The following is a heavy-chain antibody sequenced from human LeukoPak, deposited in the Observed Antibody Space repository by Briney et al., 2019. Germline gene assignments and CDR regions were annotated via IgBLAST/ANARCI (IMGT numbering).Heavy chain of an antibody. V-gene: IGHV3-23*01. Sequence: GGSLRLSCAASGFTFSSYAMSWVRQAPGKGLEWVSAISGSGGSTYYADSVKGRFTISRDNSKNTLYLQMNSLRAEDTAVYYRAKGPYSYGGPPTDYWGQGTLVTVSS. CDR3: AKGPYSYGGPPTDY. CDR1: GFTFSSYA. J-gene: IGHJ4*02. CDR2: ISGSGGST. D-gene: IGHD5-18*01.